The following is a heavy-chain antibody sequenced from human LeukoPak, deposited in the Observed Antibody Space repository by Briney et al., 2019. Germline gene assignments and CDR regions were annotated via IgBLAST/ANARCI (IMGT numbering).Heavy chain of an antibody. D-gene: IGHD1-14*01. V-gene: IGHV3-30-3*01. Sequence: PGGSLRLSCAASGFTFSSYAMHWVRQAPGKGLEWVAVISYDGSNKYYAGSVKGRFTISRDNSKNTLYLQMNSLRAEDTAVYYCAREGQAGMTPHLGFDYWGQGTLVTVSS. CDR1: GFTFSSYA. CDR2: ISYDGSNK. CDR3: AREGQAGMTPHLGFDY. J-gene: IGHJ4*02.